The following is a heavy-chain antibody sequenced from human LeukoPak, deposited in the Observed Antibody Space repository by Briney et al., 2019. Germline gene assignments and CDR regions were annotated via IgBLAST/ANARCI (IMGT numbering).Heavy chain of an antibody. V-gene: IGHV3-21*01. CDR2: ISSSSYI. D-gene: IGHD3-22*01. CDR3: ARAHSYDSSGYYYPFDY. Sequence: GGSLRLSCAASGFTFSSYSMNWVRQAPGKGLEWVSSISSSSYIYYADSVKGRFTISRDNAKNSLYLQMNSLRAEDTAVYYCARAHSYDSSGYYYPFDYWGQGTLVTVSS. J-gene: IGHJ4*02. CDR1: GFTFSSYS.